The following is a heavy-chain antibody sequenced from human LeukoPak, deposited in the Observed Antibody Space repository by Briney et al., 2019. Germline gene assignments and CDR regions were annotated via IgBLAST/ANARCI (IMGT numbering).Heavy chain of an antibody. J-gene: IGHJ4*02. D-gene: IGHD6-13*01. CDR2: ISAYNGNT. Sequence: ASVKVSCKASGGTFSTYAITWVRQAPGQGLEWMGWISAYNGNTNYAQKLQGRVTMTTDTSTSTAYMELRSLRSDDTAVYYCARAEETAAADYWGQGTLVTVSS. CDR3: ARAEETAAADY. V-gene: IGHV1-18*01. CDR1: GGTFSTYA.